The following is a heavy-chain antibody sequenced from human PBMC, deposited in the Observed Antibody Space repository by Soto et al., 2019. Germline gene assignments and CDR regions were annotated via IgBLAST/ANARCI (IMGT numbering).Heavy chain of an antibody. CDR3: ARVSRASGFYYLDV. V-gene: IGHV3-48*01. Sequence: GGSLRLSCAASGFTFSDYSMNWVRQAPGKGLEWISYITSGSSLIYYADSVKGRFTISRDNAKNSLYLQVNSLRAEDAAMYYCARVSRASGFYYLDVWGKGTTVTVSS. CDR1: GFTFSDYS. D-gene: IGHD1-26*01. CDR2: ITSGSSLI. J-gene: IGHJ6*03.